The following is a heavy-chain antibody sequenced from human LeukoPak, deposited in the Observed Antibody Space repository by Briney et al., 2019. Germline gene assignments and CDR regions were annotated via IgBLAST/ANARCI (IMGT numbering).Heavy chain of an antibody. CDR2: ISAYNGNT. V-gene: IGHV1-18*01. CDR3: AREDSSGYYYY. Sequence: ASVKVSCKASGYTFTSYGISWVRQAPGQGLEWMGWISAYNGNTNYAQKLQGRVTMTTDTSTSTAYMELSSLRSEDTAVYYCAREDSSGYYYYWGQGTLVTVSS. CDR1: GYTFTSYG. D-gene: IGHD3-22*01. J-gene: IGHJ4*02.